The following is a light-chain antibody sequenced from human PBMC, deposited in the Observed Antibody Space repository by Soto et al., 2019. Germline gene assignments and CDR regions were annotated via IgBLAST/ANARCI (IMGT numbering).Light chain of an antibody. Sequence: QSVLTQPASASGSPGQSITISCTGTSSDVGGYNDVSWYQQHPGKAPKLMIYEVSNRPSGVSNRFSGSKSGNTASLTISGLQAEDEADYYCSSYTSSSTYVFGTGTKLTVL. J-gene: IGLJ1*01. CDR3: SSYTSSSTYV. V-gene: IGLV2-14*01. CDR1: SSDVGGYND. CDR2: EVS.